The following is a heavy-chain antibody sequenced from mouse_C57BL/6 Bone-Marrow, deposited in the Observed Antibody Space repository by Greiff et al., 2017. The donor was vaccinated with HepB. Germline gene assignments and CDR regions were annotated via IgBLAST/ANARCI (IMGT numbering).Heavy chain of an antibody. CDR2: IDPENGDT. V-gene: IGHV14-4*01. CDR3: TTSMVTTNYFDY. CDR1: GFNIKDDY. J-gene: IGHJ2*01. D-gene: IGHD2-2*01. Sequence: EVKLMESGAELVRPGASVKLSCTASGFNIKDDYMHWVKQRPEQGLEWIGWIDPENGDTEYASKFQGKATITADTSSNTAYLQLSSLTSEDTAVYYCTTSMVTTNYFDYWGQGTTLTVSS.